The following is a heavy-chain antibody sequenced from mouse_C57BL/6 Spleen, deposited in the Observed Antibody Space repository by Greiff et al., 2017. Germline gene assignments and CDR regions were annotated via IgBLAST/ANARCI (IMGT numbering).Heavy chain of an antibody. D-gene: IGHD3-2*02. CDR3: ARWGTAQPGFAY. V-gene: IGHV1-64*01. CDR1: GYTFTSYW. CDR2: IHPNSGST. J-gene: IGHJ3*01. Sequence: QVQLQQPGAELVKPGASVKLSCKASGYTFTSYWMHWVKQRPGQGLEWIGMIHPNSGSTNYNEKFKSKATLTVDKSSSTAYMQLSSLTSEDSAVYYCARWGTAQPGFAYWGQGTLVTVSA.